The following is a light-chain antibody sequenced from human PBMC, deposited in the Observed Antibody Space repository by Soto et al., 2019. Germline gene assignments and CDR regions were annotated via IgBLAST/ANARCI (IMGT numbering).Light chain of an antibody. CDR2: DAA. V-gene: IGKV3-11*01. CDR1: QSVSSY. J-gene: IGKJ5*01. Sequence: EIVMTQSPATLAVSPGERATLSCRASQSVSSYLAWYQQKPGQAPRLLIYDAANRATGIPARFSGSGSGTEFSLTISSLEPEDFAVYHCQQRSNWPPTFGQGTRLEI. CDR3: QQRSNWPPT.